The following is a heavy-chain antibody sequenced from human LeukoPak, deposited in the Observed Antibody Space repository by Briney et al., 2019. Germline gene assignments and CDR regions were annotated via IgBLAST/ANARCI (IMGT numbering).Heavy chain of an antibody. CDR2: FDPEDGET. Sequence: ASVKVSCKVSGYTLTELSMHWVRQAPGKGLEWMGGFDPEDGETIYAQRFQGRVTMTEDTSTDTAYMGLSSLRSEDTAVYYCATARVRGVIIHWFDPWGQGTLVTVSS. CDR3: ATARVRGVIIHWFDP. V-gene: IGHV1-24*01. J-gene: IGHJ5*02. CDR1: GYTLTELS. D-gene: IGHD3-10*01.